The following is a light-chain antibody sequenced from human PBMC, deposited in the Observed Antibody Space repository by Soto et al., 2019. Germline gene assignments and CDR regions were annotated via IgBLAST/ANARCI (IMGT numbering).Light chain of an antibody. CDR3: QQSYSNPRT. CDR2: TSS. V-gene: IGKV1-39*01. Sequence: DIQMTQSPSSLSASVGDRVTITCRASRNVRGNVNWFQQKPGEAPKLLIHTSSRLQRGVPSRFSGSGFGTDFTLTIDSLQPEDFATFYCQQSYSNPRTFGQGTTLEIK. CDR1: RNVRGN. J-gene: IGKJ2*01.